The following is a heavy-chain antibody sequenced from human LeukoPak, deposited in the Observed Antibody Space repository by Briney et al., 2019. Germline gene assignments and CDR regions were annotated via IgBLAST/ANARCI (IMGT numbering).Heavy chain of an antibody. Sequence: GGSLRLSCAASGFTFSSYSMNWVRQAPGKGLEWVSYISSSSSTIYYADSVKGRFTISRDNAKNSLYLQMNSLRAEDTAVYYCARSNGGEMDVWGQGTTVTVSS. J-gene: IGHJ6*02. CDR1: GFTFSSYS. D-gene: IGHD2-21*01. CDR3: ARSNGGEMDV. CDR2: ISSSSSTI. V-gene: IGHV3-48*04.